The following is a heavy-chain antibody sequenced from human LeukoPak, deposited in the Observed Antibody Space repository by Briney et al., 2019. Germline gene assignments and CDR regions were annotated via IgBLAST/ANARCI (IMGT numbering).Heavy chain of an antibody. J-gene: IGHJ4*02. V-gene: IGHV3-49*04. Sequence: GGSLRLSCTASGFTFGDYAMSWVRQAPGKGLEWVGFIRSKAYGGTTEYAASVKGRFTISRDDSISIAYLQMNSLKTEDTAVYYCTNSLLLGYCSGGSCYADFDYWGQGTLVTVSS. D-gene: IGHD2-15*01. CDR3: TNSLLLGYCSGGSCYADFDY. CDR1: GFTFGDYA. CDR2: IRSKAYGGTT.